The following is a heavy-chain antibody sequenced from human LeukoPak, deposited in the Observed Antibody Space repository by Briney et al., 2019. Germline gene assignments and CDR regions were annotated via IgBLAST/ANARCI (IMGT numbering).Heavy chain of an antibody. V-gene: IGHV3-66*01. Sequence: LXLSXXASGFXVSSNYMNWVRQAPGKGLEWVSVTYSDGRTFYADSVKGRFIVSRDNSKNTLYLQMNSLRAEDTAVYYCANLHDYGDYWGQGTLVTVSS. J-gene: IGHJ4*02. CDR1: GFXVSSNY. CDR3: ANLHDYGDY. CDR2: TYSDGRT. D-gene: IGHD4-4*01.